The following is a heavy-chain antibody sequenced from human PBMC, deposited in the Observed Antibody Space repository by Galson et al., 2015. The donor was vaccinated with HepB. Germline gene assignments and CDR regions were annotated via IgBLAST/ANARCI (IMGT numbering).Heavy chain of an antibody. D-gene: IGHD6-19*01. CDR3: ARDNIAVAGGGVDY. V-gene: IGHV3-48*04. J-gene: IGHJ4*02. CDR2: ISSSSSTI. Sequence: SLRLSCAASGFTFSSYSMNWVRQAPGKGLEWVSYISSSSSTIYYADSVKGRFTISRDNAKNSLYLQMNSLRAEDTAVYYCARDNIAVAGGGVDYWGQGTLVTVSS. CDR1: GFTFSSYS.